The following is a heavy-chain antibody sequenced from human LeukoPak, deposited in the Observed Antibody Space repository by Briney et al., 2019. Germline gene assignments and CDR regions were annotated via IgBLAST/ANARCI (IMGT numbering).Heavy chain of an antibody. D-gene: IGHD3-16*02. V-gene: IGHV3-74*01. J-gene: IGHJ4*02. CDR3: ARRSSVDY. CDR1: GFTFSSYW. CDR2: ITSDGSGI. Sequence: PGGSLRLSCAASGFTFSSYWMHWVRQPPGKGLVWVSRITSDGSGIGYADSVKGRFTISRDNAKSSLYLQMNSLRAEDTAVYYCARRSSVDYWGQGTLVTVSS.